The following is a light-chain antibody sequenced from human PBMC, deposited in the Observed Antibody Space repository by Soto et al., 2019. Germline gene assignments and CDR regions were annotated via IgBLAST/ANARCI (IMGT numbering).Light chain of an antibody. CDR1: QSIGSW. Sequence: DIEMIQSPSTLSASVGNRVTITCRASQSIGSWLAWYQQKPGKAPNLLIYKASSLDSGVPSRFSGSGSGTEFTLTISSLQAEDFATYYCQQYKSYSRTFGQGTKLEIK. CDR3: QQYKSYSRT. CDR2: KAS. J-gene: IGKJ2*01. V-gene: IGKV1-5*03.